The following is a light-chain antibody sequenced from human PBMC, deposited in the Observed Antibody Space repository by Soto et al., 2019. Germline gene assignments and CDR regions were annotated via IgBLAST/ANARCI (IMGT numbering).Light chain of an antibody. Sequence: DAVMTQSPESLAASVGERATMRCKSSQGLLYSLDNKSYLAWYQQKPGQPPKLLIYLASTRASGVPDRFSGSASGTDFTLTINSLQAEDVAVYYCQQYLHTPRTFGQGTKVEIK. CDR2: LAS. V-gene: IGKV4-1*01. J-gene: IGKJ1*01. CDR3: QQYLHTPRT. CDR1: QGLLYSLDNKSY.